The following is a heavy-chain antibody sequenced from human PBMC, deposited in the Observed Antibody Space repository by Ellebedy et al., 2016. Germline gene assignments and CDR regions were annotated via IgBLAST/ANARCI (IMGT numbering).Heavy chain of an antibody. CDR2: ISGSGDGT. V-gene: IGHV3-23*01. D-gene: IGHD3-10*01. CDR1: GFTFSSYA. CDR3: AKDILGVRGLIGN. J-gene: IGHJ4*02. Sequence: GESLKISXAASGFTFSSYAMSWVRQAPGKGLEWVSAISGSGDGTYYADSVKGRFTISRDSSKNTVILQMNSLRAEDTALYYCAKDILGVRGLIGNWGQGTRVTVSS.